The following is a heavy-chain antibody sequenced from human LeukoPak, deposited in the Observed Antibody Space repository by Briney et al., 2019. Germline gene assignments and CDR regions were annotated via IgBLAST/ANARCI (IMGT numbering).Heavy chain of an antibody. Sequence: SETLSLTCTVSGVSISSGDSYWTWIRQHPGKGLEWIGYIYYSGSTYYNPAPKSQLTISVDTSKNQFSLKLSSVTAEDTAVYYCARAMGYDILTGYYRGWYFDLWGRGTLVTVSS. D-gene: IGHD3-9*01. CDR3: ARAMGYDILTGYYRGWYFDL. J-gene: IGHJ2*01. V-gene: IGHV4-31*01. CDR2: IYYSGST. CDR1: GVSISSGDSY.